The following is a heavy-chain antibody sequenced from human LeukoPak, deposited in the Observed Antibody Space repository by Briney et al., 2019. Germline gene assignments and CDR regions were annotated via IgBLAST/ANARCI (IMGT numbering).Heavy chain of an antibody. D-gene: IGHD4-17*01. J-gene: IGHJ4*02. Sequence: GGSLRLSCAASGFTVSSNYMSWVRQAPGKGLEWVSVIYSGGSTYYADSVKGRFTISRDNAKNSLYLQMNSLRAEDTAVYYCARVGNGDGYDYWGQGTLVTVSS. CDR1: GFTVSSNY. V-gene: IGHV3-53*01. CDR2: IYSGGST. CDR3: ARVGNGDGYDY.